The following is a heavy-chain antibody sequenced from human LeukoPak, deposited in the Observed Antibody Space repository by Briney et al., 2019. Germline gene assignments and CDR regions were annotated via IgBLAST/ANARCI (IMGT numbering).Heavy chain of an antibody. CDR1: GFTFSSYS. Sequence: GGSLRLSCAASGFTFSSYSMNWVRHAPGKGLEWVLSISSSSSYIYYADSVKGRFTISRDNAKNSLYLQMNSLRAEDTAVYYCARMPEGGSRSPLIGVFDYWGQGTLVTVSS. D-gene: IGHD1-26*01. V-gene: IGHV3-21*01. J-gene: IGHJ4*02. CDR3: ARMPEGGSRSPLIGVFDY. CDR2: ISSSSSYI.